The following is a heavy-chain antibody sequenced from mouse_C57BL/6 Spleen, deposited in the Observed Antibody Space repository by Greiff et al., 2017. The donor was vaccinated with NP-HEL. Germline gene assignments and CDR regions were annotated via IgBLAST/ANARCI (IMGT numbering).Heavy chain of an antibody. J-gene: IGHJ2*01. V-gene: IGHV1-82*01. Sequence: QVQLQQSGPELVKPGASVKISCKASGYAFSSSWMNWVKQRPGKGLEWIGRIYPGDGDTNYNGKFKGKATLTADKSSSTAYMQLSSLTSEDSAVYFCTQLGRDYFDYWGQGTTLTVSS. CDR3: TQLGRDYFDY. CDR2: IYPGDGDT. CDR1: GYAFSSSW. D-gene: IGHD4-1*02.